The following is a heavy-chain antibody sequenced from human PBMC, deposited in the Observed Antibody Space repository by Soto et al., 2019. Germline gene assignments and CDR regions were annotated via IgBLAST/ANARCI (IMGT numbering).Heavy chain of an antibody. CDR1: GFSLSNARMG. D-gene: IGHD3-3*01. CDR3: ARIVGKPGAYYDFWSGYYDYYYYMDV. CDR2: IFSNDEK. J-gene: IGHJ6*03. V-gene: IGHV2-26*01. Sequence: QVTLKESGPVLVKPTETLTLTCTVSGFSLSNARMGVSWIRQPPGKALEWLAHIFSNDEKSYSTSLKSRLTISKDTSKSQVVLTMTNMDPVDTATYYCARIVGKPGAYYDFWSGYYDYYYYMDVWGKGTTVTVSS.